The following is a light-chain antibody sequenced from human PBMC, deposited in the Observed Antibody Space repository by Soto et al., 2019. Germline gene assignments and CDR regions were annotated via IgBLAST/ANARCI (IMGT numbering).Light chain of an antibody. J-gene: IGLJ7*01. Sequence: QPVLTQSPSASASLGASVKLTCTLSSGHSSYAIAWHQQQPEKGPRHLMKLNSDGSHSKGDGIPDRFSGSSSGAGRYLTISSLQSEDEADYYCQTWGTGPAVFGGGTQLTVL. CDR3: QTWGTGPAV. V-gene: IGLV4-69*01. CDR2: LNSDGSH. CDR1: SGHSSYA.